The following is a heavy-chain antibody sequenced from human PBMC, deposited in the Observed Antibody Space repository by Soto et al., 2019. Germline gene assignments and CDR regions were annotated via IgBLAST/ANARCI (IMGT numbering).Heavy chain of an antibody. D-gene: IGHD6-6*01. CDR1: GFTLSGYA. V-gene: IGHV3-64*01. CDR3: ARRARPDFYYMDV. J-gene: IGHJ6*03. Sequence: EVQLAESGGGLAQPGGSLRLSCAASGFTLSGYAMDWVRQAPGKGLEYVSGISSNGVGTYYANSVQGRFTISRDNFKNTVYRQIGSLRPEDMAVYYCARRARPDFYYMDVWGKGTTVTVS. CDR2: ISSNGVGT.